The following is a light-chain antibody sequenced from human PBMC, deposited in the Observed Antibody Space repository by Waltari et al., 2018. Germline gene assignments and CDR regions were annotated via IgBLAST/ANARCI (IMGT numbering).Light chain of an antibody. J-gene: IGLJ3*02. V-gene: IGLV8-61*01. CDR1: SGSLSTTSY. CDR3: ALYMGSGIWV. Sequence: QTVVTQEPSLSVSPGGTLTLTCALSSGSLSTTSYATWYQQTPGQPPRTLVYKANARSSGVPDRFSGSIRGNTAALTITGAQADDESDYYCALYMGSGIWVFGGGTKLTVL. CDR2: KAN.